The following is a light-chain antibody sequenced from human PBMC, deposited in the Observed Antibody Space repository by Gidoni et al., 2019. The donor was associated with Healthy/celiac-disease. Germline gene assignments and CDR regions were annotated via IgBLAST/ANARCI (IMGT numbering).Light chain of an antibody. Sequence: EIVLTQSPGTLSLSPGERATLSCRASQSVSSSYLAWYQQKPGQAPSLLIYGASSRATGIPDRFSGGGSGTDFTLTISRLDPEDFAVYYCQQYGSSRTFGQGTKVEIK. CDR2: GAS. CDR3: QQYGSSRT. CDR1: QSVSSSY. J-gene: IGKJ1*01. V-gene: IGKV3-20*01.